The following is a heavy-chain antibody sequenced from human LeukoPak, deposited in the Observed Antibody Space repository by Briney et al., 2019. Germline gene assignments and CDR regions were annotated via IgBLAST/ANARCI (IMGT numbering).Heavy chain of an antibody. Sequence: PGGSLRLSCTASGFTFNNYAMYWVRQAPGKGLEWVSGIFGSGGSAHYAESVKGRFTISRDNSKNTVYLRMNSLRAEDTAVYYCGKTTTGYSSGRYPAWPVDYWGQGTLVTVSS. V-gene: IGHV3-23*01. CDR1: GFTFNNYA. CDR3: GKTTTGYSSGRYPAWPVDY. J-gene: IGHJ4*02. CDR2: IFGSGGSA. D-gene: IGHD6-19*01.